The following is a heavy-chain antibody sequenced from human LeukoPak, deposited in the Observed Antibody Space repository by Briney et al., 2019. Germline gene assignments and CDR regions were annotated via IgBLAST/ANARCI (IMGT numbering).Heavy chain of an antibody. D-gene: IGHD4-23*01. Sequence: GSLRLSCAASGFIFRNYWMSWVRQAPGKGLEWIGEINHSGSTNYNPSLKSRVTISVDTSKNQFSLKLSSVTAADTAVYYCARACMEVVKQGIQYYFDYWGQGTLVTVSS. CDR3: ARACMEVVKQGIQYYFDY. V-gene: IGHV4-34*01. CDR1: GFIFRNYW. J-gene: IGHJ4*02. CDR2: INHSGST.